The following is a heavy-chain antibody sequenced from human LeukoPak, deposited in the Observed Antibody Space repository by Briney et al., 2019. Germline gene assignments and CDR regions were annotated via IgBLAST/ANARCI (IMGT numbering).Heavy chain of an antibody. J-gene: IGHJ4*02. CDR3: ARSASGSSSPDGHFDY. Sequence: GESLKISCEGSGYSFTTYWFGWVRQMPGKGLEWMGIIYPGDSDTRYSPSFQGQVTISADKSISTAYLQWSSLKASDTAMYYCARSASGSSSPDGHFDYWGQGTLVTVSS. CDR1: GYSFTTYW. CDR2: IYPGDSDT. V-gene: IGHV5-51*01. D-gene: IGHD1-26*01.